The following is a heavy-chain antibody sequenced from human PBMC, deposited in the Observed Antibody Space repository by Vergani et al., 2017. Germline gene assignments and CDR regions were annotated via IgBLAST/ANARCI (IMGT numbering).Heavy chain of an antibody. V-gene: IGHV4-34*01. CDR3: ARLRVVVVPAAILHYYYDGMDV. D-gene: IGHD2-2*01. J-gene: IGHJ6*02. CDR1: GGSFSGYY. Sequence: QVQLQQWGAGLLKPSETLSLTCAVYGGSFSGYYWSWIRQPPGKGLEWIGEINHSGSTNYNPSLKSRITISVDTSKNQFSLKLSSVTAADTAVYYCARLRVVVVPAAILHYYYDGMDVWGQGTTVTVSS. CDR2: INHSGST.